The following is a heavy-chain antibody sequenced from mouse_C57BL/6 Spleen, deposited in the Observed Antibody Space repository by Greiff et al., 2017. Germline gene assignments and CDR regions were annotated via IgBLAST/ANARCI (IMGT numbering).Heavy chain of an antibody. CDR1: GFTFSSYG. J-gene: IGHJ2*01. V-gene: IGHV5-6*01. D-gene: IGHD2-1*01. CDR2: ISSGGSYT. CDR3: ARSYGNSLDY. Sequence: EVKLVESGGDLVKPGGSLKLSCAASGFTFSSYGMSWVRQTPDKRLEWVATISSGGSYTYYPDSVKGRFTISRDNAKNTLYLQMSSLKSEDTARYYCARSYGNSLDYWGQGTTLTVSS.